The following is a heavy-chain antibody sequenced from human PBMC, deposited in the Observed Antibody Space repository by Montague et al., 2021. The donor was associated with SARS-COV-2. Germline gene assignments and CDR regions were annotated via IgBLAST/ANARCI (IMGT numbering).Heavy chain of an antibody. D-gene: IGHD3-10*01. Sequence: PALVKPTQTLTLTRTFYGFSLTTSGVGVGWIRQPPGKALEWLALIYWNDDKRYGPSLKSRLTITKDTSKNQVVLIMTNMDPVDTATYYCAHSPISLVRGIIPNWFDSWGQGTLVTVSS. CDR1: GFSLTTSGVG. CDR2: IYWNDDK. V-gene: IGHV2-5*01. J-gene: IGHJ5*01. CDR3: AHSPISLVRGIIPNWFDS.